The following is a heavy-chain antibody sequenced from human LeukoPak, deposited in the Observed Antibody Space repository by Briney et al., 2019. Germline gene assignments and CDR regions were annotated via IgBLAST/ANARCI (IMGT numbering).Heavy chain of an antibody. V-gene: IGHV4-4*07. D-gene: IGHD1-26*01. CDR3: AREGSYVTFDY. CDR2: IYTSGST. Sequence: SETLSLTCAVYGGSFSGYYWSWIRQPAGKGLEWIGRIYTSGSTNYNPSLKSRVTMSVDTSKNQFSLKLSSVTAADTAVYYCAREGSYVTFDYWGQGTLVTVSS. J-gene: IGHJ4*02. CDR1: GGSFSGYY.